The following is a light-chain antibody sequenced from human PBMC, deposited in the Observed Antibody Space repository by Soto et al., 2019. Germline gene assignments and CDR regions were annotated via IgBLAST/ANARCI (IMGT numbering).Light chain of an antibody. Sequence: QSVLAQPRSVSGSPGQSVTISCTGTTSDVGGYNYVSWYQQHPGKAPKLIIYDVSERPSGVPDRFSGSKSGHTASLTISGLQADDEADYYCCSYAGSYTFGVFGGGTKLTVL. V-gene: IGLV2-11*01. CDR3: CSYAGSYTFGV. CDR1: TSDVGGYNY. J-gene: IGLJ2*01. CDR2: DVS.